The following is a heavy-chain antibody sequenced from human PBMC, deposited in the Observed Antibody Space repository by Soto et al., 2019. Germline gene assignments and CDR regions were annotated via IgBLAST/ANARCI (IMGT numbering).Heavy chain of an antibody. J-gene: IGHJ6*02. CDR2: INAGNGNT. CDR3: ARDQVTYSSGWYGMDV. Sequence: GASVKVTCKDSGYTFTSYAMHWVRQAPGQRLEWMGWINAGNGNTKYSQKFQGRVTITRDTSASTAYMELSSLRSEDTAVYYCARDQVTYSSGWYGMDVWAQGTTVTVSS. D-gene: IGHD6-19*01. CDR1: GYTFTSYA. V-gene: IGHV1-3*01.